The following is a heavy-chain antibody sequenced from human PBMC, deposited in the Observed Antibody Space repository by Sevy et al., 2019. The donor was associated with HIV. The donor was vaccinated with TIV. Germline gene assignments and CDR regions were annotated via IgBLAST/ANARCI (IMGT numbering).Heavy chain of an antibody. CDR2: IKEDGSEK. Sequence: WGSLRLSCAAYRFTFTNFWMTWVRQAPGKGLEWVANIKEDGSEKYYVDSVKGRFTISRDNAKNSLFLQMNSLRAEDTAVYYCARDRDCSGGRCYSGWFDPWGQGTLVTVSS. CDR3: ARDRDCSGGRCYSGWFDP. CDR1: RFTFTNFW. J-gene: IGHJ5*02. V-gene: IGHV3-7*01. D-gene: IGHD2-15*01.